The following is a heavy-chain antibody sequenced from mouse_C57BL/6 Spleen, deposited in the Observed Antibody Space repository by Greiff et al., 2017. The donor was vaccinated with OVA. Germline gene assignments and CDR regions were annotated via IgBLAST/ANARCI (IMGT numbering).Heavy chain of an antibody. D-gene: IGHD2-1*01. Sequence: QVQLQQSGAELVRPGASVTLSCKASGYTFTDYEMHWVKQTPVHGLEWIGAIDPETGGTAYNQKFKGKAILTADKSSSTAYMELRSLTSEDSAVYYCTRYPNGNAWFAYWGQGTLVTVSA. CDR3: TRYPNGNAWFAY. CDR2: IDPETGGT. CDR1: GYTFTDYE. V-gene: IGHV1-15*01. J-gene: IGHJ3*01.